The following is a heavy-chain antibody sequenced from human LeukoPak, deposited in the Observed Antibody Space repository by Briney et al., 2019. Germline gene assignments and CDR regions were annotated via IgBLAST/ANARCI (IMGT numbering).Heavy chain of an antibody. V-gene: IGHV1-46*01. CDR2: INPSGGST. Sequence: ASVKVSCTASGYTFTSYYMHWVRPAPGQGLEWMGIINPSGGSTSYAQRFQGRVTMTRDTSTSTVYMELSSLRSEDTAVCYCARGDLVVVNLDYWGQGTLVTVSS. CDR3: ARGDLVVVNLDY. D-gene: IGHD3-22*01. J-gene: IGHJ4*02. CDR1: GYTFTSYY.